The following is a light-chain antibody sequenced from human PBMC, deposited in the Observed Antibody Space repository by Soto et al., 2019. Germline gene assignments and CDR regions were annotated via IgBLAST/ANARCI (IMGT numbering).Light chain of an antibody. CDR2: LGS. Sequence: DIVMTQSPLSLPVTPGEPASISCRSSQSLRHSNGYDYLDWYLQKPGQSPQLLIYLGSNRASGVPDRFRGTGSGTDFTLKISRVEAEDVGVYYCMQALQTLWTFGQGTKVEIK. J-gene: IGKJ1*01. CDR3: MQALQTLWT. V-gene: IGKV2-28*01. CDR1: QSLRHSNGYDY.